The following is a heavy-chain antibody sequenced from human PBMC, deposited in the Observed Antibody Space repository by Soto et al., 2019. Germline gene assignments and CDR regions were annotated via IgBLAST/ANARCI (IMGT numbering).Heavy chain of an antibody. CDR3: AHRRYYNWGYTRVVVDWFDP. D-gene: IGHD2-15*01. Sequence: QITLKESGPTLVKPTQTLTLTCTFSGFSFSTSGVGVRWIRQPPGKALEWLALIYWDDDKRYSPSLKSRVTITKDSSHSTVVHTMTNMDPVDTATYYCAHRRYYNWGYTRVVVDWFDPWGQGTLVAVAS. CDR2: IYWDDDK. CDR1: GFSFSTSGVG. J-gene: IGHJ5*02. V-gene: IGHV2-5*02.